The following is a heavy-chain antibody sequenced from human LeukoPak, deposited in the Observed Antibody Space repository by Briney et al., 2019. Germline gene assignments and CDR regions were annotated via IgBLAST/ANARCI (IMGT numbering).Heavy chain of an antibody. V-gene: IGHV3-48*04. D-gene: IGHD7-27*01. CDR3: ARDLNWGFDY. CDR2: IRGSGEGLGSGV. Sequence: GGSLRLSCAASGFTFSDYSMNWVRQAPGKGLDWVSNIRGSGEGLGSGVYYADSVKGRFTISRDNAKNSLYLQMNSLSAEDTAFYYCARDLNWGFDYWGQGALVTVSS. J-gene: IGHJ4*02. CDR1: GFTFSDYS.